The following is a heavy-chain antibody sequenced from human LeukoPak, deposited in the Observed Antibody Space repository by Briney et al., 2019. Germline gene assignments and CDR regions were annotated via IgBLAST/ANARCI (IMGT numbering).Heavy chain of an antibody. V-gene: IGHV1-2*06. CDR2: INPNSGDT. J-gene: IGHJ6*02. Sequence: ASVKVSCKASGYTFTGYHIHWVRQAPGQGLEWMGRINPNSGDTNYAQNFQGRVTMTRDTSISTAYMELSRLRSDDTAVYYCARDDYGDYVVTWGMDVWGQGTTVTVSS. CDR3: ARDDYGDYVVTWGMDV. CDR1: GYTFTGYH. D-gene: IGHD4-17*01.